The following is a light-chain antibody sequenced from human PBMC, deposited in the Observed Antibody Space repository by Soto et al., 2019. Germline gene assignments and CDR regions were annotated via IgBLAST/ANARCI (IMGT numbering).Light chain of an antibody. CDR2: DAS. CDR1: QDISNY. V-gene: IGKV1-33*01. CDR3: QQYDNLLFT. J-gene: IGKJ3*01. Sequence: DIQMTQSPSSLSASVVDMATSTCQARQDISNYLNLYQQKPGKAPKLLIYDASNLETGVPSRFSGSGSGTDFTFTISSLQPEDIATYYCQQYDNLLFTFGPGTKVDIK.